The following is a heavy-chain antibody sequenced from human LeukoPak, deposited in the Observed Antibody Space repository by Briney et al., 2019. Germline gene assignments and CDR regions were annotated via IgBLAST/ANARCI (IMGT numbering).Heavy chain of an antibody. CDR2: ISGSGGST. V-gene: IGHV3-23*01. D-gene: IGHD6-19*01. Sequence: GSLRLSCAASGFTFNTYAMSWVRQAPGKGLEWISAISGSGGSTYYADSVKGRFTISRDNSKNTLYLQMNSLRAEDTAVYYCAKIPYSSGWVQNWFDPWGQGTLVTVSS. J-gene: IGHJ5*02. CDR1: GFTFNTYA. CDR3: AKIPYSSGWVQNWFDP.